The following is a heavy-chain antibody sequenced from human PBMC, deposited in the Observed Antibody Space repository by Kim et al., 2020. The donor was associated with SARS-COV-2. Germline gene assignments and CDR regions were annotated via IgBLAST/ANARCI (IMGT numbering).Heavy chain of an antibody. CDR3: ARPRAARGGAFDI. Sequence: CHPSLKRRVTISVDTTKNQFSLKLSSVTAADTAVYYCARPRAARGGAFDIWGQGTMVTVSS. V-gene: IGHV4-34*01. D-gene: IGHD6-13*01. J-gene: IGHJ3*02.